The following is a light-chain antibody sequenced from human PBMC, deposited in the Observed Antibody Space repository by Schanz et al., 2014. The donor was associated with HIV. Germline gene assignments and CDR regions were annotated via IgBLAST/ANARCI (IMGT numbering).Light chain of an antibody. CDR2: DAS. V-gene: IGKV3-20*01. Sequence: VMTQSPDTLSMSPGERATLSCRASQSVSSYLAWYQQKPGQAPRLLIYDASSRATGIPDRFSGSGSGTDFTLTISRLEPEDFAVYYCQQYGSSRWTFGQGTKVLIK. CDR3: QQYGSSRWT. J-gene: IGKJ1*01. CDR1: QSVSSY.